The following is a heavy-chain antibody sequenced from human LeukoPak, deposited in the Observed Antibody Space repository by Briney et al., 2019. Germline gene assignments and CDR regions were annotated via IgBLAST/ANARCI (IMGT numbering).Heavy chain of an antibody. V-gene: IGHV4-59*01. CDR3: ARDRSITIFGVVHDAFDI. CDR2: IYYGGST. CDR1: VGSLSSYY. D-gene: IGHD3-3*01. Sequence: PSETLSLTCTVSVGSLSSYYWSWIRQPPGKGLEWIGHIYYGGSTNYNPWLTSRVTLSLDKSKNQLYLKWRCMTAADTTVYYCARDRSITIFGVVHDAFDIWGQGTMVTLS. J-gene: IGHJ3*02.